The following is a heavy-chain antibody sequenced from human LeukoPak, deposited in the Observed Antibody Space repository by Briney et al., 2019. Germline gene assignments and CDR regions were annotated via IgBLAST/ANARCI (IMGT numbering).Heavy chain of an antibody. D-gene: IGHD6-19*01. J-gene: IGHJ3*02. Sequence: SETLSLTCTVSGGSISSYYWSWIRQPPGKGLEWIGYIYYSGSTNYNPSLKSRVTISVDTSNNQFSLKLSSVTAADTAVYYCATKSDSRGWWGKGGDAFDIWGQGTMVTVSS. CDR2: IYYSGST. CDR3: ATKSDSRGWWGKGGDAFDI. CDR1: GGSISSYY. V-gene: IGHV4-59*01.